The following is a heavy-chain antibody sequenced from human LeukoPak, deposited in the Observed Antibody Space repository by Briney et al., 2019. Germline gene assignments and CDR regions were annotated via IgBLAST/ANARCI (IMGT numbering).Heavy chain of an antibody. J-gene: IGHJ4*02. V-gene: IGHV3-66*01. CDR3: ARDVAAPGGVYFDY. Sequence: GGSLRLSCAASGFTVSSNSMSWVRQAPGKGLVWVSVIYTGGTTYYADSVKGRFTISRDNSKNTLYPQMNSLRAEDTAVYYCARDVAAPGGVYFDYWGQGTLVTVSS. CDR1: GFTVSSNS. D-gene: IGHD3-16*01. CDR2: IYTGGTT.